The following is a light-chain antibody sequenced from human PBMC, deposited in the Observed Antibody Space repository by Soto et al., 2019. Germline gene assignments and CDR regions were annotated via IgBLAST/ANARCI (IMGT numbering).Light chain of an antibody. J-gene: IGKJ4*02. CDR3: QQRSSWPLT. CDR2: GAS. Sequence: EIVLTQSPATLAFSPGERCTLSCRASQSLSKSLVWYQQKPGQAPRLLIDGASNRATGIPARFSGSGSGTDFTLTISSLEPEDFAVYFCQQRSSWPLTFGGGTKVDIK. CDR1: QSLSKS. V-gene: IGKV3-11*01.